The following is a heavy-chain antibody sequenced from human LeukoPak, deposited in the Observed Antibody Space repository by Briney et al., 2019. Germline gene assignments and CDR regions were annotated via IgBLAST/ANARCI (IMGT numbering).Heavy chain of an antibody. CDR3: ARRITVVRGTGAFDI. CDR2: IYPGDSDT. D-gene: IGHD3-10*01. CDR1: GYTFTTYS. V-gene: IGHV5-51*01. J-gene: IGHJ3*02. Sequence: GESLKISCKGSGYTFTTYSIGWVRQLPGKGVEWMGIIYPGDSDTTYSPSFQGQVKISSDKSTTTAYLQWTGLKASDTAMYYCARRITVVRGTGAFDIWGQGTMVTVSS.